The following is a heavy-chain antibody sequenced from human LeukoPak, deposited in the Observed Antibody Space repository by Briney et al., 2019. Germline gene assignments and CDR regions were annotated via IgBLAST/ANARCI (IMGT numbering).Heavy chain of an antibody. CDR1: GGSISSYY. Sequence: SSETLSLICTVSGGSISSYYWSWIRQPAGKGLEWIGRIYTSGSTNYNPSLKSRVTMSVDTSKNQFSLKLSSVTAADTAMYYCTRDLDTSGWCNFDYWGQGTLVTVSS. J-gene: IGHJ4*02. CDR2: IYTSGST. D-gene: IGHD6-19*01. CDR3: TRDLDTSGWCNFDY. V-gene: IGHV4-4*07.